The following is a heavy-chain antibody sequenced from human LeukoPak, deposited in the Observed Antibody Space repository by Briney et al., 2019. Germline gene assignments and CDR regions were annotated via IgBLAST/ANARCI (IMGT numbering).Heavy chain of an antibody. CDR3: AREGRSGTYYLDY. J-gene: IGHJ4*02. Sequence: PGGSLRLSCAASGFTFSSYSMNWVRQAPGKGLEWVSYISSSGSTMYYADSVKGRFTISRDNAKDSLYLQMNGLRAEDTAVYYCAREGRSGTYYLDYWGQGTLVTVSS. CDR1: GFTFSSYS. V-gene: IGHV3-48*04. CDR2: ISSSGSTM. D-gene: IGHD1-26*01.